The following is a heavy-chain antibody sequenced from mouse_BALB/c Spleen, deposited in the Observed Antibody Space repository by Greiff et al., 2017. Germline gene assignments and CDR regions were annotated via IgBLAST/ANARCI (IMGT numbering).Heavy chain of an antibody. J-gene: IGHJ1*01. CDR3: ASYYGYGYFDV. D-gene: IGHD1-1*01. CDR1: GYSITSDYA. V-gene: IGHV3-2*02. Sequence: EVKLVESGPGLVKPSQSLSLTCTVTGYSITSDYAWNWIRQFPGNKLEWMGYISYSGSTSYNPSLKSRISITRDTSKNQFFLQLNSVTTEDTATYYCASYYGYGYFDVWGAGTTVTVSS. CDR2: ISYSGST.